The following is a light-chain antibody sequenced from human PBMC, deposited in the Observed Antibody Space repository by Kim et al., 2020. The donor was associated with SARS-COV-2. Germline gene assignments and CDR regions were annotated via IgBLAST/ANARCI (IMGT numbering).Light chain of an antibody. V-gene: IGLV1-44*01. J-gene: IGLJ2*01. CDR2: SNN. CDR3: AAWDDSLNVLV. CDR1: SSNIGSNT. Sequence: QLVLTQPPSASGTPGQRVTISCSGSSSNIGSNTVNWYQQLPGTAPKLLIYSNNHRPSGVPDRFSGSKSGTSASLAISGLQSEDDADYYCAAWDDSLNVLVFGGGTQLTVL.